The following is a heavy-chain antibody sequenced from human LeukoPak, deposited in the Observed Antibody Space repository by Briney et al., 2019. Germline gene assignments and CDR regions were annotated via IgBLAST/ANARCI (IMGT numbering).Heavy chain of an antibody. CDR2: IIPIFGTA. Sequence: GASVKVSCKASGGTFGSYAISWVRQAPGQGLEWMGGIIPIFGTANYAQKFQGRVTITADKSTSTAYMELSSLRSEDTAVYYCARTVVPAAIPYYYYGMDVWGKGTTVTVPS. D-gene: IGHD2-2*01. CDR1: GGTFGSYA. V-gene: IGHV1-69*06. J-gene: IGHJ6*04. CDR3: ARTVVPAAIPYYYYGMDV.